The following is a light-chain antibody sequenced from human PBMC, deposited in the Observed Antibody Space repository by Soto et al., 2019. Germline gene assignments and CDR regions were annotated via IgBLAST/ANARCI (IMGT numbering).Light chain of an antibody. V-gene: IGKV3-15*01. Sequence: EIVMTQSPATLSVSPGERATLSCRASQSVSSNLAWYQQKPGQAPRLLIYGASTRATGIPTRFSGSGSGTEFTLTISSLQSEDFAVYYCQQSNNWPQFGQGTKVEIK. CDR3: QQSNNWPQ. CDR1: QSVSSN. CDR2: GAS. J-gene: IGKJ1*01.